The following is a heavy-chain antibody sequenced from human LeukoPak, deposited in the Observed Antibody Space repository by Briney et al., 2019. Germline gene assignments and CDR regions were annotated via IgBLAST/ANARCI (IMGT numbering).Heavy chain of an antibody. D-gene: IGHD4-23*01. Sequence: GGSLRLSCAASGFTFSNYDMHWVRQAAGKGLEWVSGIGTAGDTYYPASVKGRFTISRDNAKNSLDLQMNSLRVDDTAVYYCVRDRGYSTFDYWGQGTLVIVSS. J-gene: IGHJ4*02. CDR3: VRDRGYSTFDY. V-gene: IGHV3-13*01. CDR2: IGTAGDT. CDR1: GFTFSNYD.